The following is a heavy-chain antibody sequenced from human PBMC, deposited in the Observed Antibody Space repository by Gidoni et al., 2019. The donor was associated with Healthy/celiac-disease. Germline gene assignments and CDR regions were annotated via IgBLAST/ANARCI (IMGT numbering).Heavy chain of an antibody. CDR1: ELTFTSLA. CDR3: VKGLGGGSVSYTSYYFDY. CDR2: ISSNWGST. Sequence: EVQLVKSGGGLVPPGGSLRLSCSAYELTFTSLAMHLVRQAPGKGLEYVSAISSNWGSTYYADSVKGRVTIYRDNSKNTLYLQMSSLRAEDTYVYYCVKGLGGGSVSYTSYYFDYWGQGTLVTVSS. D-gene: IGHD3-10*01. V-gene: IGHV3-64D*06. J-gene: IGHJ4*02.